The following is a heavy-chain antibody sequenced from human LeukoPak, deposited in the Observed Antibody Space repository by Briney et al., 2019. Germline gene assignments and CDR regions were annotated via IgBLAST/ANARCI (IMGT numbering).Heavy chain of an antibody. V-gene: IGHV1-2*02. D-gene: IGHD3-3*01. CDR1: GGTFSSYA. CDR2: INPNSGGT. CDR3: ARHDFWSGSYY. J-gene: IGHJ4*02. Sequence: ASVKVSCKASGGTFSSYAISWVRQAPGQGLEWMGWINPNSGGTNYAQKFQGRVTMTRDTSISTAYMELSRLRSDDTAVYYCARHDFWSGSYYWGQGTLVTVSS.